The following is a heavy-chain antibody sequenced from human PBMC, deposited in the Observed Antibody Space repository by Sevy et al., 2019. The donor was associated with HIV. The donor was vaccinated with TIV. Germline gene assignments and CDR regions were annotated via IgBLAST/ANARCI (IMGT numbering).Heavy chain of an antibody. D-gene: IGHD3-10*01. Sequence: GGSLRLSCAASGFTFSSYSMNWVRQAPEKGLEWVSFVSGNRGAINYADSVKGRLTISRDNAKNSLYLQMNSLRVDDTSVYYCAIDMSGSYTPLDYWGQGTLVTVSS. J-gene: IGHJ4*02. CDR3: AIDMSGSYTPLDY. V-gene: IGHV3-48*01. CDR2: VSGNRGAI. CDR1: GFTFSSYS.